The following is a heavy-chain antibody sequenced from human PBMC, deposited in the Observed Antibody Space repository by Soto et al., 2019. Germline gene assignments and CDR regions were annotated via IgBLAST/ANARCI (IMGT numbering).Heavy chain of an antibody. D-gene: IGHD3-22*01. CDR2: ISGSGVRT. CDR3: AKLKVSSGHSYFDY. V-gene: IGHV3-23*01. J-gene: IGHJ4*02. CDR1: GFIFSSYA. Sequence: HPGGSLRLSCTASGFIFSSYAMSWVRQTPGKGLDWLSSISGSGVRTFSADSVKGRFTISRDNSKNTLYLQMNSLRGEDTAVYYCAKLKVSSGHSYFDYWGLGILVTVSS.